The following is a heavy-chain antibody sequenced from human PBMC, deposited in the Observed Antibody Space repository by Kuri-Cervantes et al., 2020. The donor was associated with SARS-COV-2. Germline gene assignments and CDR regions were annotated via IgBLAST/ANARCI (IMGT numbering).Heavy chain of an antibody. J-gene: IGHJ6*03. CDR3: ASLLSGGGAHLYFFYMDA. CDR2: ISSSSSQR. Sequence: GESLKISCAASGFTFSSYSMNWVRQAPGKGLEWVSSISSSSSQRYYVDSVKGRFTISRDNAKSSLYLQMNSLRAEDTAVYYCASLLSGGGAHLYFFYMDAWGKGTSVTVSS. CDR1: GFTFSSYS. V-gene: IGHV3-21*01. D-gene: IGHD3-16*01.